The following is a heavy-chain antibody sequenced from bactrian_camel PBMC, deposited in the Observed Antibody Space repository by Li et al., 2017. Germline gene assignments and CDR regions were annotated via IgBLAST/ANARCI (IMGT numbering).Heavy chain of an antibody. CDR3: AAVSTGPCVPGDNRFRY. V-gene: IGHV3S55*01. D-gene: IGHD5*01. J-gene: IGHJ4*01. CDR2: LVLSTTP. CDR1: GDTIGRYC. Sequence: HVQLVESGGGSVQVGGSLRLSCVASGDTIGRYCMGWFRQITGKEREGVATLVLSTTPSYADFVNGRFAISKDIAKKTLYLQMDSLKPNDTAIYFCAAVSTGPCVPGDNRFRYWGQGTQVTVS.